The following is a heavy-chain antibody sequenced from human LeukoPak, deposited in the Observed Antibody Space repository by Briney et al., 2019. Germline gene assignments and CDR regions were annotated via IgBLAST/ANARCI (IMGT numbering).Heavy chain of an antibody. J-gene: IGHJ3*02. CDR2: INHSGST. V-gene: IGHV4-34*01. CDR1: GGSFSGYY. CDR3: ARGVSWTGRGAFDI. Sequence: SETLSLTCAVYGGSFSGYYCSWVRQPPGKGLGWIGEINHSGSTNYNPSLKIPVTISVDTSKNQFSLKLSSVTAADTAVYYCARGVSWTGRGAFDIWGQGTMVTVS. D-gene: IGHD1-1*01.